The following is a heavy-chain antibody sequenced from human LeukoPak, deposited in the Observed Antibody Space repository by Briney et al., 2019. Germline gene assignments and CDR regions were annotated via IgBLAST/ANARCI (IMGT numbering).Heavy chain of an antibody. Sequence: ASVKVSCKVSGDAFSTYGISWVRQAPGQGLEWMGRIIPTLDTVKSAQKFRGRLTISADKSSNTAYMELSSLRSDDTAMYFCARWRLSGDALTTYHYKTVIDNYFDPWGQGTLVTVSS. J-gene: IGHJ5*02. CDR2: IIPTLDTV. CDR3: ARWRLSGDALTTYHYKTVIDNYFDP. D-gene: IGHD3-16*02. V-gene: IGHV1-69*04. CDR1: GDAFSTYG.